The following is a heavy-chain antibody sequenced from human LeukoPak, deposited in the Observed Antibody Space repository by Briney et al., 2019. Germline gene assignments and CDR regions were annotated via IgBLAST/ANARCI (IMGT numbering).Heavy chain of an antibody. CDR3: ARGGGLDV. J-gene: IGHJ4*02. D-gene: IGHD3/OR15-3a*01. Sequence: GGSLRLSCAASGFTFRSYSMNWVRQAPGKGLEWISYITSSSKTTYYAGSVKGRFTISRDNAKNSLYLQMSNLRAEDTAVYFCARGGGLDVWGQGTLVTVSS. CDR1: GFTFRSYS. CDR2: ITSSSKTT. V-gene: IGHV3-48*04.